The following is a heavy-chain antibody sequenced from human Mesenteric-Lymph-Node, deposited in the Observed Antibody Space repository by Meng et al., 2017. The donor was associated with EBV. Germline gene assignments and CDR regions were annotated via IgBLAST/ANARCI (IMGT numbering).Heavy chain of an antibody. Sequence: QVQLVQSGAEGKKPGASGKVSCKASGYTNIAMHWVRQAPGQRLEWMGWINAGNGNTEYSQKFQGRVTITRDTSASTAHMEVSSLRSEDTAVYYCATAYCGSDCYVHYLIEYWGQGTLVTVSS. V-gene: IGHV1-3*01. CDR3: ATAYCGSDCYVHYLIEY. CDR1: GYTNIA. CDR2: INAGNGNT. D-gene: IGHD2-21*02. J-gene: IGHJ4*02.